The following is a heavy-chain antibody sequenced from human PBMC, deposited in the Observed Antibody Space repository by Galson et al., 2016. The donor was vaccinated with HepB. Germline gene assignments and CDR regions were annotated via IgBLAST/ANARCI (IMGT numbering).Heavy chain of an antibody. V-gene: IGHV1-69*06. CDR2: ILPMFDRT. CDR1: GDTFNNHA. Sequence: SVKVSCKASGDTFNNHAVSWVRQAPGQGLEWVGGILPMFDRTNYAQRFQGRVTITADISTSTTYMDLRSLRSDDTAVYYCARVGSSRPQDWVQGTLLTVSS. J-gene: IGHJ4*02. D-gene: IGHD2-15*01. CDR3: ARVGSSRPQD.